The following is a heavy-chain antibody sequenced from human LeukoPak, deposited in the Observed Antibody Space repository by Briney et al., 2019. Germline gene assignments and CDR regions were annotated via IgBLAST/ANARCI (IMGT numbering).Heavy chain of an antibody. D-gene: IGHD3-3*01. CDR2: IYYSGST. V-gene: IGHV4-39*07. CDR3: ARYRPNYDFWSGVSERAFDI. Sequence: PSETLSLTCTVSGGSISSSSYYWGWVRQPPGKGLEWIGNIYYSGSTYYNPSLKSRVTISVDTSKNQFSLKLSSVTAADTAVYYCARYRPNYDFWSGVSERAFDIWGQGTMVTVSS. CDR1: GGSISSSSYY. J-gene: IGHJ3*02.